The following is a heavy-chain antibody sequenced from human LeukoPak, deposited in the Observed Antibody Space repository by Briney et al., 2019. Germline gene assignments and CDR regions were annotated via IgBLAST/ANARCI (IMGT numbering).Heavy chain of an antibody. CDR3: VRRDNTGWNYFDC. CDR2: IYYSGST. Sequence: PSETLSLSCTVSGGSINSHYWSWIRQSPGKGLEWIGDIYYSGSTKYNPSLKSRVTISVDTPKNDLSLRLTSVLAADTAIYYCVRRDNTGWNYFDCWGQGSLVTVSS. D-gene: IGHD6-19*01. V-gene: IGHV4-59*08. CDR1: GGSINSHY. J-gene: IGHJ4*02.